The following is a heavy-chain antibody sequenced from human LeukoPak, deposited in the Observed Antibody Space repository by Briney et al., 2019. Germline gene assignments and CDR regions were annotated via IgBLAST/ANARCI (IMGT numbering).Heavy chain of an antibody. V-gene: IGHV3-66*01. J-gene: IGHJ5*02. CDR3: ARTDYWTTVAP. D-gene: IGHD4-23*01. CDR1: GFTVSSNY. Sequence: PGGSLRLSCAASGFTVSSNYMSWVRQAPGKGLEWVSVIYSGGSTYYADSVKGRFTISRDNSKNTLYLQMNSLRAEDTAVYYCARTDYWTTVAPWGQGTLVTVSS. CDR2: IYSGGST.